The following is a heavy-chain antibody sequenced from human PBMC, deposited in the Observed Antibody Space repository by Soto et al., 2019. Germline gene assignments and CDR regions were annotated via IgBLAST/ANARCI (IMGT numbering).Heavy chain of an antibody. J-gene: IGHJ4*02. Sequence: QPQLQESGPGLVKPSETLSLTCTVSNGSISSSIAYWGWIRQPPGGGLAWIGSSYYNGNTYYNPSLKSRVTISVDTSKNQFSLKLSAVTAADTAVYYCARHPTGLWFGDGLDYWGQGTLVTVSS. CDR3: ARHPTGLWFGDGLDY. CDR1: NGSISSSIAY. V-gene: IGHV4-39*01. CDR2: SYYNGNT. D-gene: IGHD3-10*01.